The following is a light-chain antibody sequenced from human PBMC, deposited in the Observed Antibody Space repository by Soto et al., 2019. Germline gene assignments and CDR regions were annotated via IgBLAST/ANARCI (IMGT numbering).Light chain of an antibody. Sequence: IVLTQSPATLSLSPGERATLSCRASQSVSSYLAWHQQKPGQAPRLLIYDASNRATGIPARFSGSGSRTDFTLTISSLEPEDFAVYYCQQRSNWPPEITFGQGTRLEI. CDR1: QSVSSY. CDR2: DAS. V-gene: IGKV3-11*01. CDR3: QQRSNWPPEIT. J-gene: IGKJ5*01.